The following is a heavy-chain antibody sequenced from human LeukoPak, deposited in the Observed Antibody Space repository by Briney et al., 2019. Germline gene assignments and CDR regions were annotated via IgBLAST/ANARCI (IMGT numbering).Heavy chain of an antibody. D-gene: IGHD3-3*01. V-gene: IGHV3-7*01. J-gene: IGHJ5*02. CDR1: GFTFSSYW. CDR3: ARPPSRFLEWLFSS. Sequence: GGSLRLSCAASGFTFSSYWMSWVRQAPGKGLEWVANIKQDGSEKYYVDSVKGRFTISRDNAKNSLYLQVNSLRAEDTAVYYCARPPSRFLEWLFSSWGQGTLVTVSS. CDR2: IKQDGSEK.